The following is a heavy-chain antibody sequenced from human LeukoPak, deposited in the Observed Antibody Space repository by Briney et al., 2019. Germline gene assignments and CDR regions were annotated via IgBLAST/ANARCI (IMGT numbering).Heavy chain of an antibody. Sequence: TGGSLRLSCAASGFTVSSNYMSWVRQAPGKGLEWVAVIYSGGSTYYADSVKGRFTISRDNSKNTLYLQMNSLRAEDTAVYYCANPHCSSTSCYFGGGFDYWGQGTLVTVSS. CDR2: IYSGGST. V-gene: IGHV3-53*01. J-gene: IGHJ4*02. CDR3: ANPHCSSTSCYFGGGFDY. CDR1: GFTVSSNY. D-gene: IGHD2-2*01.